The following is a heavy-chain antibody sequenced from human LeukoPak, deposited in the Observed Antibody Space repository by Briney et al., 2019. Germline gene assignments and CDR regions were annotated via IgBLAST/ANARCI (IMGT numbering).Heavy chain of an antibody. V-gene: IGHV4-4*07. Sequence: SETLSLTCTVSGGSISSYYWSWIRRPAGKGLEWIGRIYTSGSTNYNPSLKSRVTISVDKSKNQFSLKLSSVTAADTAVYYCARAPPIFGVQSSYYFDYWGQGTLVTVSS. CDR2: IYTSGST. CDR1: GGSISSYY. D-gene: IGHD3-3*01. CDR3: ARAPPIFGVQSSYYFDY. J-gene: IGHJ4*02.